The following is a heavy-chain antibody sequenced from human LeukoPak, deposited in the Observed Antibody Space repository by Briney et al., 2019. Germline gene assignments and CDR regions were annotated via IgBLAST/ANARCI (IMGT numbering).Heavy chain of an antibody. CDR1: GFTISSYS. V-gene: IGHV3-21*01. CDR2: ISSSSSYI. Sequence: GGSLRLSCAASGFTISSYSMNWVGQARGKGLEWVSSISSSSSYIYYADSVKGRFTISRDNAKNSLYLQMNSLRAEDTAVYYCAGNSYYDILTGYYPNYYYGMDVWGKGTTVTVSS. CDR3: AGNSYYDILTGYYPNYYYGMDV. J-gene: IGHJ6*04. D-gene: IGHD3-9*01.